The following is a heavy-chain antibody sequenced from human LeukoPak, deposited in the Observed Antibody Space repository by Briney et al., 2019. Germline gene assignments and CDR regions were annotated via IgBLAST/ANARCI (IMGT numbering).Heavy chain of an antibody. Sequence: GGSLRLSCAASGFTFSSYGMSWVRQAPGKGLEWDSTISGSGATTYYADSVNGRFTISRDNSKNTLYLQMNSLRAEDTAVYYCAKDSRYGYRWDYDYWGQGTPVTVSS. V-gene: IGHV3-23*01. CDR3: AKDSRYGYRWDYDY. D-gene: IGHD5-18*01. CDR2: ISGSGATT. J-gene: IGHJ4*02. CDR1: GFTFSSYG.